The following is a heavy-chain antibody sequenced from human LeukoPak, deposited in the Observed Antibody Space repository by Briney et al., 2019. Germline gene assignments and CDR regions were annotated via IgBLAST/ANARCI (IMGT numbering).Heavy chain of an antibody. CDR3: ASRMYSSSSRLNFDY. V-gene: IGHV4-39*01. Sequence: PSETLSLTCTVSGGSISSSSYYWGWIRQPPGKGLEWIGSIYYSRSTYYNPSLKSRVTISVDTSKNQFSLKLSSVTAADTAVYYCASRMYSSSSRLNFDYWGQGTLVTVSS. CDR2: IYYSRST. J-gene: IGHJ4*02. D-gene: IGHD6-6*01. CDR1: GGSISSSSYY.